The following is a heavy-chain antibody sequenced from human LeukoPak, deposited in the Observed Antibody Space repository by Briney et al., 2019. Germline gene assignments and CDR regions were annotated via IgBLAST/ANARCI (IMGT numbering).Heavy chain of an antibody. CDR1: GFTLSSYE. Sequence: PGGSLRLSCTVSGFTLSSYEMSWIRQAPGRGLEWVSSIDYSGGSSYYADSVKGRFTISRDNAKNSLYLQMNSLRAEDTAVYYRAELGITMIGGVWGKGTTVTISS. J-gene: IGHJ6*04. CDR3: AELGITMIGGV. D-gene: IGHD3-10*02. V-gene: IGHV3-23*01. CDR2: IDYSGGSS.